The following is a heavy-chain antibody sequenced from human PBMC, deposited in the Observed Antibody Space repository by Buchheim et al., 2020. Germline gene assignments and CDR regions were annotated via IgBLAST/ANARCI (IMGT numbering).Heavy chain of an antibody. V-gene: IGHV1-8*01. D-gene: IGHD3-16*01. CDR1: GYTFTSYD. CDR3: ARNYDYDEIYYYYGMDV. Sequence: QVQLVQSGAEVKKPGASVKVSCKASGYTFTSYDINWVRQATGQGLEWMGWKNPNSGNTGYAQKFQGSVTMTRNPSISTAYMELSSLRSEDTAVYYCARNYDYDEIYYYYGMDVWGQGTT. CDR2: KNPNSGNT. J-gene: IGHJ6*02.